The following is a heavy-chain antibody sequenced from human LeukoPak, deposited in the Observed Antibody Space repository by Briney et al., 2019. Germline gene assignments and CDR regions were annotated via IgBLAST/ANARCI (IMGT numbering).Heavy chain of an antibody. J-gene: IGHJ3*02. CDR1: GFTFSSYA. D-gene: IGHD5-18*01. Sequence: GGSLRLSCAASGFTFSSYAMSWVRQAPGKGLEWVSAISGSGGSTYYADSVKGRFTISRDNSKNTLYLQMNSLRAEDAAVYYCARVVDTPMVLSGAIDIWGQGTVVSVSS. CDR3: ARVVDTPMVLSGAIDI. V-gene: IGHV3-23*01. CDR2: ISGSGGST.